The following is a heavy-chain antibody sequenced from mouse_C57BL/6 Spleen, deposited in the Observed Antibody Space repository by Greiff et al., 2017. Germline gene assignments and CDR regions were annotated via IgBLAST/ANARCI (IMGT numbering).Heavy chain of an antibody. CDR3: AGGSIWYFDV. D-gene: IGHD1-1*01. CDR1: GYSFTSYY. V-gene: IGHV1-66*01. CDR2: IYPGSGNT. J-gene: IGHJ1*03. Sequence: QVQLQQSGPELVKPGASVKISCKASGYSFTSYYIHWVKQRPGQGLEWIGWIYPGSGNTKYNEKFKGKDTLTADTSSSTAYMQRSSLTSEDSAVYYCAGGSIWYFDVWGTGTTVTVSS.